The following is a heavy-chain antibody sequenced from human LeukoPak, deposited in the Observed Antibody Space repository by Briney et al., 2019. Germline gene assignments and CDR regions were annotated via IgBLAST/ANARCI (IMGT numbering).Heavy chain of an antibody. CDR1: GFIVSSNY. CDR3: ANWIGSSSRDY. D-gene: IGHD6-6*01. J-gene: IGHJ4*02. Sequence: PGGSLRLSCVVSGFIVSSNYMNWVRQAPGKGLEWVSGINSNGDEIYYADSVRGRFTISRDNSNNALYLQMDSLRAEDTAVYYCANWIGSSSRDYWGQGTLVTVSS. CDR2: INSNGDEI. V-gene: IGHV3-23*01.